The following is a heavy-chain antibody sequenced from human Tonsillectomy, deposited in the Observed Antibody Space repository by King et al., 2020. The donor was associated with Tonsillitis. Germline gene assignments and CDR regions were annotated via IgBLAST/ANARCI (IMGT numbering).Heavy chain of an antibody. J-gene: IGHJ4*02. CDR3: ARLGTVAGTNY. V-gene: IGHV5-10-1*03. Sequence: DVQLVESGAEVKKPGESLRISCTGSGYSFTSYWISWVRQMPGKGLEWMGRIDPSDSDTKYSPSFQGHVTIATDKSISTAYLQWSSLKTSDTAMYYCARLGTVAGTNYWGQGTLVTVSS. CDR2: IDPSDSDT. CDR1: GYSFTSYW. D-gene: IGHD6-19*01.